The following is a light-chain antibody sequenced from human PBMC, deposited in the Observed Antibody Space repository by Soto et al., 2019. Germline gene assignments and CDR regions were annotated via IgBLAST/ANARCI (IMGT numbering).Light chain of an antibody. J-gene: IGLJ1*01. CDR1: SSNIGSNY. CDR3: AAWDDSLSGYV. Sequence: QSVLTQPPSASGTPGQRVTISCSGSSSNIGSNYVYWYQQLPGTAPKLLIYSNNPRPSGVPDRFSGSKSGTSAPLAISGLRSEDEADYYCAAWDDSLSGYVFATGTNVTVL. CDR2: SNN. V-gene: IGLV1-47*02.